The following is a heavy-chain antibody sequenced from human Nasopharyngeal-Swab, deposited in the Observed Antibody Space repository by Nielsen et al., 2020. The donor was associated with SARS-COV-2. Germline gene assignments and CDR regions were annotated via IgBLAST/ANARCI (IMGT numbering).Heavy chain of an antibody. CDR3: ARPFYGSGSYTSFDY. CDR2: INTDGSRT. CDR1: GFTFSSYW. J-gene: IGHJ4*02. D-gene: IGHD3-10*01. Sequence: GESLKISCAASGFTFSSYWMHWVRQAPGKGLVWVSRINTDGSRTYYADSVKGRFTTSRDNAKNTLYLQMNSLRAEDTAVYYCARPFYGSGSYTSFDYWGQGTLVTVSS. V-gene: IGHV3-74*01.